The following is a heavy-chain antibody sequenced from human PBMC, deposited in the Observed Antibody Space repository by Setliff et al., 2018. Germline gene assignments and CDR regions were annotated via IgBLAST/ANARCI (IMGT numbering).Heavy chain of an antibody. J-gene: IGHJ4*02. CDR1: GASITSGGFY. D-gene: IGHD1-26*01. Sequence: PSETLSLTCSVSGASITSGGFYWTWIRQPAGKGLEWIGHISPSGSTTYNPSVKSRVTISLDTSKNHFSLKLDSVTAAGTALYYCARSPSSGAYWKPRPFYSDYWARGTLVTVSS. CDR2: ISPSGST. V-gene: IGHV4-61*09. CDR3: ARSPSSGAYWKPRPFYSDY.